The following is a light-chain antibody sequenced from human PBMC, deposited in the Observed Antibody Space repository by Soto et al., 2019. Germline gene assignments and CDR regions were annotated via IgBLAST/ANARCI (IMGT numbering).Light chain of an antibody. J-gene: IGKJ4*01. V-gene: IGKV3-11*01. CDR2: DAS. CDR1: QSVSSS. CDR3: QQRSSWPLT. Sequence: EIVLTQSPATLSLSPGETATLSCRASQSVSSSLAWYQQKPGQTPRLLIYDASNRATGIPARFSGSGSGTDFTLIVSSLEPEDFAVYYCQQRSSWPLTFGGGTKVEI.